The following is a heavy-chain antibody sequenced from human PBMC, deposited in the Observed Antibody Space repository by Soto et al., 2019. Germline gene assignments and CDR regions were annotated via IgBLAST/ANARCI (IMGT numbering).Heavy chain of an antibody. CDR1: GFTFSNYA. CDR2: ISLSGSSA. V-gene: IGHV3-23*01. Sequence: GRSLRLSGATSGFTFSNYAMSWVRQAPGKGLEWVSGISLSGSSAYYADSVKGRFTISRDNSRNTLYLQMNSLGAEDTAVYYCAKDSSHYTSPWYGDSDYWGKGTQVTVSS. CDR3: AKDSSHYTSPWYGDSDY. J-gene: IGHJ4*02. D-gene: IGHD3-10*01.